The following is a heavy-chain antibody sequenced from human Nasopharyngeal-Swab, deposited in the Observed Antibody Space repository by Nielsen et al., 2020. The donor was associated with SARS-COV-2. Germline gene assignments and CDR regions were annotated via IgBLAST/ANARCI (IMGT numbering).Heavy chain of an antibody. V-gene: IGHV4-59*08. CDR1: GGSIGTYY. CDR2: IYYTGST. D-gene: IGHD3-16*02. CDR3: ARQDVSGSYRFMVY. Sequence: SCTVSGGSIGTYYWSWIRQPPGKGLEWIGYIYYTGSTMYNPSPKGRVTLSVDTSENQFSLRLTSVTAADSAVYYCARQDVSGSYRFMVYWGQGTLVTVSS. J-gene: IGHJ4*02.